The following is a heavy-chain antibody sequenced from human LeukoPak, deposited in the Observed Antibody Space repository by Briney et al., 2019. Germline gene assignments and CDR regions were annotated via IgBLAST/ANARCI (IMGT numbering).Heavy chain of an antibody. J-gene: IGHJ3*02. CDR3: ARVRLRFLEWLTIPLDDAFDI. Sequence: SETLSLTCTVSGGSISSYYWSWIRQPAGKGLEWIGRIYTSGSTNYNPSLKSRVTMSVDTSKNQFSLKLSSVTAADTAVYYCARVRLRFLEWLTIPLDDAFDIWGQGTMVTVSS. D-gene: IGHD3-3*01. V-gene: IGHV4-4*07. CDR2: IYTSGST. CDR1: GGSISSYY.